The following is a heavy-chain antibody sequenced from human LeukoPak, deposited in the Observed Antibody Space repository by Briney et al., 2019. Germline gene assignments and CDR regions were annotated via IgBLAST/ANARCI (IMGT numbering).Heavy chain of an antibody. D-gene: IGHD3-22*01. Sequence: ASVKGSCKASDYTFSSYGISWVRQAPGQGLEWMGWISGYNGNTKYAQNLQGRVTMTTDTSTTTAYMELRSLRSDDTAVYYCARGRYYDSGGYDEAFDIWGQGTAVTVSS. V-gene: IGHV1-18*01. J-gene: IGHJ3*02. CDR3: ARGRYYDSGGYDEAFDI. CDR1: DYTFSSYG. CDR2: ISGYNGNT.